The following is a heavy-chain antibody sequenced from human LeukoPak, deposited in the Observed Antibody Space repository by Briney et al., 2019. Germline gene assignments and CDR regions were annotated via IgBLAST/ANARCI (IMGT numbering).Heavy chain of an antibody. V-gene: IGHV3-15*01. CDR1: GFTFSNAW. D-gene: IGHD3-22*01. CDR3: TTDAYYYDSSGYFT. J-gene: IGHJ5*02. CDR2: IKSKTDGGTT. Sequence: AGSLTLSCAASGFTFSNAWMSWVRQAPGKGLEWVGRIKSKTDGGTTDYAAPVKGRFTISRDDSKNTLYLQMNSLKTEDTAVYYCTTDAYYYDSSGYFTWGQGTLVTVSS.